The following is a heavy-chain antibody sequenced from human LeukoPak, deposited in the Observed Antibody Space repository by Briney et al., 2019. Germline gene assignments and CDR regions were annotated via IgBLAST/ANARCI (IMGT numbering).Heavy chain of an antibody. CDR1: GYTLTELS. V-gene: IGHV1-24*01. Sequence: ASVKVSCKVSGYTLTELSMHWVRQAPGKGLEWMGGFDPEDDETIYAQKFQGRVTMTEDTSTDTAYMELSSLRSEDTAVYYCATDLGRGGYGARNDYWGQGTLVTVSS. CDR2: FDPEDDET. D-gene: IGHD6-25*01. CDR3: ATDLGRGGYGARNDY. J-gene: IGHJ4*02.